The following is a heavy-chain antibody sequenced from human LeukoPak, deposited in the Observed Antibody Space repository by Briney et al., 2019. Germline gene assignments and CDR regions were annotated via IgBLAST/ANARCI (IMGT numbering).Heavy chain of an antibody. Sequence: PGGSLRLSCAASGFTFSSYWMSWVRQAPGKGLEWVANINQDGSEKYYVDSVKGRFTISTDNAKNSLYLQMNSLRAEDTAVYYCARGKAARPVGFDYWGQGTLVTVSS. V-gene: IGHV3-7*01. CDR2: INQDGSEK. D-gene: IGHD6-6*01. CDR1: GFTFSSYW. CDR3: ARGKAARPVGFDY. J-gene: IGHJ4*02.